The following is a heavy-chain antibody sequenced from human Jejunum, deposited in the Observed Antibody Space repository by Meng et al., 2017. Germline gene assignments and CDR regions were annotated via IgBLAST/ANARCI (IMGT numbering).Heavy chain of an antibody. D-gene: IGHD2-15*01. CDR2: ISGNSITT. CDR3: AKRGPYCDGATCYYYFES. Sequence: GESLKISCAASGFTFSTYAMSWVRQTPGEGLEWISGISGNSITTHYADSVEGRFTISRDNSKNTLYLHMNSLRAEDTAVYYCAKRGPYCDGATCYYYFESWGQGTLVTVSS. J-gene: IGHJ4*02. V-gene: IGHV3-23*01. CDR1: GFTFSTYA.